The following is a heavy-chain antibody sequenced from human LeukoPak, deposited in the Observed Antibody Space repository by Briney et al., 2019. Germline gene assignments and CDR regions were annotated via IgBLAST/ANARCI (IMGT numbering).Heavy chain of an antibody. Sequence: SETLSLTCTVSGGSISSYYWSWIRQPPGKGLEWIGYIYYSGSTNYNPSLKSRVTISVDTSKNQFSLKLSSVTAADTAVYYCVRQDSSAYHFDYWGQGTVVTVSS. CDR1: GGSISSYY. CDR3: VRQDSSAYHFDY. V-gene: IGHV4-59*08. CDR2: IYYSGST. D-gene: IGHD3-22*01. J-gene: IGHJ4*02.